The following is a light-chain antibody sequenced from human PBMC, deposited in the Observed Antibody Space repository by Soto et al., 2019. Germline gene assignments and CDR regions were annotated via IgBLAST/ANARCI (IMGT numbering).Light chain of an antibody. Sequence: QAVVTQPPSASGTPGQRVTISCSGGSSNIGSNAVNWYQQLPGTAPKLLIYHNNQRPSGVPDRFSVSKSGTSASLAISGLQSEDEADYYCAAWDDSLNGLVFGGGTKVTVL. V-gene: IGLV1-44*01. CDR3: AAWDDSLNGLV. CDR1: SSNIGSNA. J-gene: IGLJ2*01. CDR2: HNN.